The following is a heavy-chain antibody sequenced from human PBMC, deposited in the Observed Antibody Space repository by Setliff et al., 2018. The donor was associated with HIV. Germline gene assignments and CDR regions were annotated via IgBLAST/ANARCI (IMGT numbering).Heavy chain of an antibody. V-gene: IGHV1-18*01. J-gene: IGHJ6*02. D-gene: IGHD6-13*01. Sequence: ASVKVSCKASGYTFTSYGISWVRQAPGQGLEWMGWISAYNGNTNYAQKLQGRVTMTTDTSTSTAYMELRSLRSEDSAVYYCASSWSRVPYYGLDVWGQGTRSPSP. CDR2: ISAYNGNT. CDR3: ASSWSRVPYYGLDV. CDR1: GYTFTSYG.